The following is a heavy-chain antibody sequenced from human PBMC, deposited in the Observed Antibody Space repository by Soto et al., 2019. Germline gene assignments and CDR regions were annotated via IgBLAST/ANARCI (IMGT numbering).Heavy chain of an antibody. CDR2: IYYSGST. CDR3: ARVGGVAARTFDY. D-gene: IGHD6-6*01. V-gene: IGHV4-59*01. J-gene: IGHJ4*02. CDR1: CGSINDFY. Sequence: SETLSLTCTVSCGSINDFYWSWIRQPPGKGLEWIGYIYYSGSTDYNPSLKGRVTISVDTSKSQFSLKLRSVTAADTAVYYCARVGGVAARTFDYWGQGTLVTVSS.